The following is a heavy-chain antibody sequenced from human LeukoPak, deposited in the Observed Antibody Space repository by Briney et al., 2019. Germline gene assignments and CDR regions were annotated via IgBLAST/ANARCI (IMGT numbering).Heavy chain of an antibody. Sequence: PSETLSLTCAVYGGSFSGYYWSWIRQPPGKGLEWIGEINHSGSTNYNPSLKSRVTISVDTSKNQFSLKLSSVTAADTAVYYCARDTFARQPDAFDIWGQGTMVTVSS. D-gene: IGHD6-13*01. CDR2: INHSGST. J-gene: IGHJ3*02. CDR1: GGSFSGYY. CDR3: ARDTFARQPDAFDI. V-gene: IGHV4-34*01.